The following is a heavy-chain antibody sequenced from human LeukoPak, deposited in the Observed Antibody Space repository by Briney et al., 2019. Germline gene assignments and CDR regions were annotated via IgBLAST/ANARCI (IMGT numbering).Heavy chain of an antibody. CDR3: ARFSQSLNYYDNSGYTTQKYYFDY. Sequence: SETLSLTCAVYGGSFSGYYWSWIRQPPGKGLEWIGEINHSGSTRYNPSLTGRVTISGDTSKNQFSLTLTSVTAADTAVYYCARFSQSLNYYDNSGYTTQKYYFDYWGQGTLVTVSS. D-gene: IGHD3-22*01. CDR2: INHSGST. CDR1: GGSFSGYY. J-gene: IGHJ4*02. V-gene: IGHV4-34*01.